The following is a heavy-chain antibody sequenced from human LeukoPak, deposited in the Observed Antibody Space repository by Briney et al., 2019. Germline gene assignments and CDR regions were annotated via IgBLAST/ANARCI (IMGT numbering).Heavy chain of an antibody. J-gene: IGHJ4*02. V-gene: IGHV1-46*01. CDR2: INPSGGST. D-gene: IGHD4-17*01. CDR3: ARNLYGGNSEVAYYFDY. Sequence: ASVKVSCKASGYTFTGYYMHWVRQAPGQGLEWMGIINPSGGSTSYAQKFQGRVTMTRDTSTSTVYMELSSLRSEDTAVYYCARNLYGGNSEVAYYFDYWGQGTLVTVSS. CDR1: GYTFTGYY.